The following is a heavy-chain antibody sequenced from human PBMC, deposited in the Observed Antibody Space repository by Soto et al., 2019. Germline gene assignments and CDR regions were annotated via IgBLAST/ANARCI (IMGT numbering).Heavy chain of an antibody. CDR2: ISSTTNYI. CDR3: AKDLYDSSGFDY. Sequence: GGSLRLSCAASGFTFTRYSMNWVRQAPGKGLEWVSSISSTTNYIYYGDSMKGRFTISRDNSKNTLYLQMNSLRAEDTAAYYCAKDLYDSSGFDYWGQGTLVTVSS. J-gene: IGHJ4*02. D-gene: IGHD3-22*01. V-gene: IGHV3-21*04. CDR1: GFTFTRYS.